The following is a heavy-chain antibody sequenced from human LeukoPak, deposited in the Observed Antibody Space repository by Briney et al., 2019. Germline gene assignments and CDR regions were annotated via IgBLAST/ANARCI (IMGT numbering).Heavy chain of an antibody. V-gene: IGHV1-46*01. CDR3: ARAERSGSFDY. CDR2: INPSGGSP. D-gene: IGHD3-22*01. CDR1: GYTLTFYH. J-gene: IGHJ4*02. Sequence: ASVKVSCKASGYTLTFYHMHWARQAPGQGLEWMAIINPSGGSPDYAQKFQGRVTMTTDTSTSTVYMQLSSLRSEDTAVYYCARAERSGSFDYWGQGTLVTVSS.